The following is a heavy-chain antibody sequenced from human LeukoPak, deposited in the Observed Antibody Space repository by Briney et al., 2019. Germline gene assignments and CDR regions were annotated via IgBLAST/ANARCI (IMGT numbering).Heavy chain of an antibody. CDR2: IYSGGST. V-gene: IGHV3-53*01. CDR1: GFTAGTTF. J-gene: IGHJ1*01. Sequence: PGGSLRLSCVAPGFTAGTTFMSWVRQSPGEGLEWVSAIYSGGSTYYADSVNGRFTISRDNSRNTLFLQMNSLRAEDTALYYCASAREHCVSRECYECFYPWGQGTLVTVSS. D-gene: IGHD2-8*01. CDR3: ASAREHCVSRECYECFYP.